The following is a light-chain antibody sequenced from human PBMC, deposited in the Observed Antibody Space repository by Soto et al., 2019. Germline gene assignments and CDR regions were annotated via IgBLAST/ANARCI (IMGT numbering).Light chain of an antibody. J-gene: IGKJ5*01. CDR1: QSVSSY. CDR2: DAS. Sequence: EIVLTQSPATLSLSPGERATLSCRASQSVSSYLAWYQQKPGQAPRLLIYDASNRATGIPARLSGSGSGTDFTLTISSLEPEDFAVYYCQQRSNWPITFGQGTRTGD. CDR3: QQRSNWPIT. V-gene: IGKV3-11*01.